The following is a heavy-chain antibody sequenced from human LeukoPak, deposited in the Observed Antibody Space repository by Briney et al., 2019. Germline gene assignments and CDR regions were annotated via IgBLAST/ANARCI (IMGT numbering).Heavy chain of an antibody. D-gene: IGHD3-10*01. CDR1: GYSFANYW. J-gene: IGHJ3*02. V-gene: IGHV5-51*01. Sequence: GESLKISCKDIGYSFANYWFGWVRQMPGIGLEWIGVIYPGDSDTKYSPSFQGHVTFSADKSVSTAYLQWSSLRASDTAMYYCARRSYVGSTSAFDIWGQGTMVSVSS. CDR3: ARRSYVGSTSAFDI. CDR2: IYPGDSDT.